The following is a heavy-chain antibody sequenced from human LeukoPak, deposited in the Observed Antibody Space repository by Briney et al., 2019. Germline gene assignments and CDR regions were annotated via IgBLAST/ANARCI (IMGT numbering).Heavy chain of an antibody. V-gene: IGHV3-23*01. D-gene: IGHD2-15*01. CDR2: ISGSGGST. CDR3: AKGMVVVVAATRSSSDY. J-gene: IGHJ4*02. Sequence: GGSLRLSCAASGFTFSSYAMSWVRQAPGKGLEWVSAISGSGGSTYYADSVKGRFTISRDNSKNTLYLQMNSLRAEDTAVYYCAKGMVVVVAATRSSSDYWGQGTLVTVSS. CDR1: GFTFSSYA.